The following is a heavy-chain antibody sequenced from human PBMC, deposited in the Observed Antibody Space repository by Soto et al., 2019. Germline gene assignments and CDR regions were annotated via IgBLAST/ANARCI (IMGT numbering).Heavy chain of an antibody. D-gene: IGHD2-2*01. CDR3: ARDCSSTSCYAYP. CDR2: IIPILGIA. Sequence: QVQLVQSGAEVKKPGSSVKVSCKASGGTFSSYTISWVRQAPGQGLEWMGWIIPILGIANYAQKFQGRVTITADKSTSTAYMELSSLRSEDTAVYYCARDCSSTSCYAYPWGQGTLVTVSS. CDR1: GGTFSSYT. V-gene: IGHV1-69*08. J-gene: IGHJ5*02.